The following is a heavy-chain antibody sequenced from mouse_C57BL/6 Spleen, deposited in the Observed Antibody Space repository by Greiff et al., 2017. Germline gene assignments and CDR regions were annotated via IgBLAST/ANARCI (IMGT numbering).Heavy chain of an antibody. Sequence: QVQLQQSGAELVKPGASVKLSCKASGYTFTEYTIHWVKQRSGQGLEWIGWFYPGSGSIKYNEKFKDKATLTADKSSSTVYMELSRLTSEDSAGYFCARHEDPRQRRLRGSFDDWGQGTTLTVSS. CDR2: FYPGSGSI. CDR3: ARHEDPRQRRLRGSFDD. CDR1: GYTFTEYT. D-gene: IGHD3-2*02. V-gene: IGHV1-62-2*01. J-gene: IGHJ2*01.